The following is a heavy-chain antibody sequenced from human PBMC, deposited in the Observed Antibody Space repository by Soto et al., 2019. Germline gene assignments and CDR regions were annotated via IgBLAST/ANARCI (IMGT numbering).Heavy chain of an antibody. V-gene: IGHV2-5*01. Sequence: GPTLVNPTQTLTLTCSFSGFSFSTSGVGVGWVRQPPGKALEWLALIYWSGDEHYRPSLKSRLTITKDTSKNQVVLIMTNMDPVDTATYYCARGLATLPVFAFDVWGQGTTVTVSS. J-gene: IGHJ3*01. CDR2: IYWSGDE. CDR1: GFSFSTSGVG. CDR3: ARGLATLPVFAFDV. D-gene: IGHD6-6*01.